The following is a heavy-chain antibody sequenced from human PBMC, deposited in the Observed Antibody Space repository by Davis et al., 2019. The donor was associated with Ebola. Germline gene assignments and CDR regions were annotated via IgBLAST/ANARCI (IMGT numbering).Heavy chain of an antibody. Sequence: GESLKISCAASGFTFSSYVMSWVRQAPGRGLEWVSSISAGGGSPYYAESVKGRFTISRDNSKKTLYLRMNSLRAEDTAVYSCAREGYYERYAMDVWGQGTTVTVSS. D-gene: IGHD3-22*01. J-gene: IGHJ6*02. CDR1: GFTFSSYV. CDR3: AREGYYERYAMDV. CDR2: ISAGGGSP. V-gene: IGHV3-23*01.